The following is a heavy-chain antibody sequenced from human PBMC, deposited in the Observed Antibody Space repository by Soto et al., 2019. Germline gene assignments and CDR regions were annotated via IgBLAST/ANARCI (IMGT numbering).Heavy chain of an antibody. J-gene: IGHJ6*02. CDR2: IDPSDSSS. CDR1: GYTFTNYW. D-gene: IGHD6-13*01. CDR3: APGVAARDYCYCPKDF. Sequence: GESREISCRGSGYTFTNYWISWVRQMPGKGLEWMGKIDPSDSSSNYSPSFEGHVTISADKSIRTAFLQWSSPTASATAMYFCAPGVAARDYCYCPKDFWGQGTTVTVSS. V-gene: IGHV5-10-1*01.